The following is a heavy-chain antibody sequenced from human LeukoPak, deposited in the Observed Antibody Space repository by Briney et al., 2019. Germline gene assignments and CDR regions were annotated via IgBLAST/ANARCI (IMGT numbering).Heavy chain of an antibody. D-gene: IGHD6-19*01. Sequence: GESPKISCKGSGYNFANIWIGWVRQKPGKGLEWMGVIYPADSDARYSPSFQGQVTISVDKSISTAYLQWSSLKASDTAMYYCARRLYSSGWYLDYWGQGTLVTVSS. CDR3: ARRLYSSGWYLDY. CDR2: IYPADSDA. J-gene: IGHJ4*02. V-gene: IGHV5-51*01. CDR1: GYNFANIW.